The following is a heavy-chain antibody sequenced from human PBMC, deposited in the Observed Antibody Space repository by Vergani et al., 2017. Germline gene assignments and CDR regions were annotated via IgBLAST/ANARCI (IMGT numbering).Heavy chain of an antibody. Sequence: EVQLVESGGGLVQPGGSLRLSCAASGFTFSSYWMSWVRQAPGKGLEWVANIKQDGSEKYYVDSVKGRFTISRDNAKNSLYLQMNSLRAEDTAVYYCARDNMVRGVYGMDVWGQGTTVTVSS. J-gene: IGHJ6*02. CDR1: GFTFSSYW. CDR2: IKQDGSEK. D-gene: IGHD3-10*01. CDR3: ARDNMVRGVYGMDV. V-gene: IGHV3-7*03.